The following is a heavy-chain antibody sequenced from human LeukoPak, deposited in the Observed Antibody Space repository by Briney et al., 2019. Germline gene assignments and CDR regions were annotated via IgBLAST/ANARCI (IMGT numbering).Heavy chain of an antibody. CDR3: AKGCNPSFLGGDS. CDR2: ISGTGGYT. CDR1: GFTFSSYA. D-gene: IGHD2/OR15-2a*01. Sequence: GGSLTLSCAASGFTFSSYAMTWVRQAPGKGLEWVSSISGTGGYTYYADSVKGRFTISRDNSNLFLQMNSLRAEDTAVYFCAKGCNPSFLGGDSWGQGTLVTVSS. J-gene: IGHJ4*02. V-gene: IGHV3-23*01.